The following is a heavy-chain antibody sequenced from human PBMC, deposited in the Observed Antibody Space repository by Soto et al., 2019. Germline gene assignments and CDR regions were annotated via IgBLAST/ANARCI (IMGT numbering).Heavy chain of an antibody. J-gene: IGHJ4*02. CDR1: GFTVSSNY. V-gene: IGHV3-53*04. CDR3: ARVTRQLGFPYYFDY. D-gene: IGHD6-6*01. Sequence: GGSLRLSCAASGFTVSSNYMSWVRQAPGKGLEWVSGIYSGGSTYYADSVKGRFTISRHNSKNTLYLQMNSLRAEDTAVYYCARVTRQLGFPYYFDYWGQGTLVTVSS. CDR2: IYSGGST.